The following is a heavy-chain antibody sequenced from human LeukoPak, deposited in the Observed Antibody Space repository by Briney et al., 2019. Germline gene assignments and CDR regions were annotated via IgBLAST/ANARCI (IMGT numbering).Heavy chain of an antibody. V-gene: IGHV4-39*01. CDR1: GGSISSSSYY. D-gene: IGHD3-3*01. CDR3: ARHASVSGNWPRPLDY. CDR2: IYYSGST. J-gene: IGHJ4*02. Sequence: SETLSLTCTVSGGSISSSSYYWGWVRQPPGKGLEWIANIYYSGSTYYSPSLRSRVTVSVDTSKNQFSLKLTSVTAADTAVYYCARHASVSGNWPRPLDYWGQGSLVTVSS.